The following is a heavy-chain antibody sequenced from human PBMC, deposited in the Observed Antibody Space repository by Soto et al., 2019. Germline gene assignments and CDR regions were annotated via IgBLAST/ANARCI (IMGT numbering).Heavy chain of an antibody. CDR1: GGSFSDYY. Sequence: SETLSLTCAVYGGSFSDYYWNWIRQPPGRGLEWIGEINYSGSTSYNPSLKSRVTMSLDTSKSQFSLMLSSVPAADTAVYYCASFGGSYSLSWFDPSGQGTLVTVSS. CDR3: ASFGGSYSLSWFDP. D-gene: IGHD1-26*01. CDR2: INYSGST. J-gene: IGHJ5*02. V-gene: IGHV4-34*01.